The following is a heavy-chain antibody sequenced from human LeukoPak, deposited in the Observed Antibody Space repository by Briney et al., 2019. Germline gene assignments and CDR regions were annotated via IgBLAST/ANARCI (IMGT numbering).Heavy chain of an antibody. CDR3: ARLWPFDY. J-gene: IGHJ4*02. Sequence: TGGSLRLSCAGSGFTFSSYWMSWVRQAPGKGLEWVANIKQHGSEKYYVVSVKGRFTISRDDAKNSLYLQMNSLRAEDTAVYYCARLWPFDYWGQGTLVTVSP. CDR1: GFTFSSYW. V-gene: IGHV3-7*01. CDR2: IKQHGSEK. D-gene: IGHD2-21*01.